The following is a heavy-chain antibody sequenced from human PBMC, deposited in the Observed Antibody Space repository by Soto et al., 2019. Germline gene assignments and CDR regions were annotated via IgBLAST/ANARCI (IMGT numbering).Heavy chain of an antibody. CDR2: ISYDGSNK. D-gene: IGHD4-17*01. Sequence: QVQLVESGGGVVQPGRSLRLSCAASGFTFSSYAMHWVRQAPGKGLEWVAVISYDGSNKYYADSVKGRFTISRDNSKNKLYLQMNSLRAEDTAVYYCARDFYGDPGGYFDYWGQGTLVTVSS. CDR1: GFTFSSYA. V-gene: IGHV3-30-3*01. J-gene: IGHJ4*02. CDR3: ARDFYGDPGGYFDY.